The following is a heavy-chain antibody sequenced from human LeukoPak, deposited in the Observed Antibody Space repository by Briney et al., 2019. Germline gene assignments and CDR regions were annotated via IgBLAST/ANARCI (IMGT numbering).Heavy chain of an antibody. D-gene: IGHD6-19*01. CDR1: GSSMGSVYY. V-gene: IGHV4-38-2*02. J-gene: IGHJ6*03. Sequence: SETLSLTSTVDGSSMGSVYYGGWSRQPPGKGRGWGGSISDSGSTYYSPSLKSRVTILVDTSKNQFSLKLSSVTAADTAVYYCARDGSGWREGSYYMDVWGKGTTVTVSS. CDR2: ISDSGST. CDR3: ARDGSGWREGSYYMDV.